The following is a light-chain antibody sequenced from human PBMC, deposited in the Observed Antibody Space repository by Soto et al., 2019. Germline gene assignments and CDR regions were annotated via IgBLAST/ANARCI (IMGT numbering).Light chain of an antibody. CDR3: SSFASSNTWV. CDR1: SSDVGAYNY. J-gene: IGLJ3*02. Sequence: QSALNQPPSASGSPGQSVTISCTGTSSDVGAYNYASWYQQHAGKAPKLVIYEVTKRPSGVPDRFSGSKSANTASLTVSGLQAEDEADYYCSSFASSNTWVFGGGTKLTVL. CDR2: EVT. V-gene: IGLV2-8*01.